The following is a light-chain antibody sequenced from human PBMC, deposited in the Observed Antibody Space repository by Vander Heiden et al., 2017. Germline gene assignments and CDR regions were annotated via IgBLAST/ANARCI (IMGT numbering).Light chain of an antibody. Sequence: QSALTQPPSASGSPGQSVTIPCTGTTNDVGGYNYVSWYQQHPGKAPKLLVYEVSKRPSGVPDRFSGSKSGNTASLTVSRLQSGDEADYYCSSYAGSNNHWVFGGGTKLTVL. J-gene: IGLJ3*02. CDR1: TNDVGGYNY. V-gene: IGLV2-8*01. CDR3: SSYAGSNNHWV. CDR2: EVS.